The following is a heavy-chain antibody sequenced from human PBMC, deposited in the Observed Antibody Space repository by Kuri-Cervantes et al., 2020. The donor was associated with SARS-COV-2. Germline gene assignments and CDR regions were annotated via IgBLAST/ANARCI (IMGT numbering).Heavy chain of an antibody. CDR2: IYYSGST. Sequence: SETLSLTCTVSGGSISSSSYYWGWIRQPPGKGREWIGSIYYSGSTYYNPSLKSRVTISVDTSKNRFSLKLSTVTAADTAVYYCASGSYYGLDAFDIWGQGTMVTVSS. J-gene: IGHJ3*02. V-gene: IGHV4-39*07. CDR1: GGSISSSSYY. CDR3: ASGSYYGLDAFDI. D-gene: IGHD1-26*01.